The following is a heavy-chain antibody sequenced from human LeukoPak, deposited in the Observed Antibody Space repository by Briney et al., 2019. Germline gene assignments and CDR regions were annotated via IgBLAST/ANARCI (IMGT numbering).Heavy chain of an antibody. CDR3: AREPRLSTVKGRAYFDY. J-gene: IGHJ4*02. V-gene: IGHV3-53*01. D-gene: IGHD4-17*01. CDR1: GFTVSSNY. CDR2: IYSGGST. Sequence: GGSLRLSCAASGFTVSSNYMSWVRQAPGKGLEWVSVIYSGGSTYYADSVKGRFTISRDNSKNTLYLQMNSLRAEDTAVYYCAREPRLSTVKGRAYFDYWGQGTLVTVCS.